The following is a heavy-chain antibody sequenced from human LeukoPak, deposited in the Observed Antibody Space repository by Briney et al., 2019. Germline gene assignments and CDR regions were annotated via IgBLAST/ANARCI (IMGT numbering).Heavy chain of an antibody. J-gene: IGHJ3*02. CDR1: RFTFSEYA. Sequence: GGSLRLSCAAFRFTFSEYAMHWVRQAPGKGLEWVSVIGGDARSPYYADSVKGRFAISRDNSKNILYLQMDGLRAEDTAVYFCAKDSVARNGIYDAFDIWGQGTTVTVSS. CDR3: AKDSVARNGIYDAFDI. V-gene: IGHV3-23*01. CDR2: IGGDARSP. D-gene: IGHD6-19*01.